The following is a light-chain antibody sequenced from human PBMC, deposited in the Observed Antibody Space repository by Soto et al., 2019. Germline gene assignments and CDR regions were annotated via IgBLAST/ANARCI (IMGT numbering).Light chain of an antibody. CDR1: QSVSSY. Sequence: EIVLTQSPDTLSLSPGEGASLSCGASQSVSSYLAWYQQKPGQAPRLLIYDASNRATGIPARFSGSGSGTDFTLTISSLEPEDFAVYYCQQRSNWPPSWTFGQGTKVDIK. J-gene: IGKJ1*01. CDR3: QQRSNWPPSWT. V-gene: IGKV3-11*01. CDR2: DAS.